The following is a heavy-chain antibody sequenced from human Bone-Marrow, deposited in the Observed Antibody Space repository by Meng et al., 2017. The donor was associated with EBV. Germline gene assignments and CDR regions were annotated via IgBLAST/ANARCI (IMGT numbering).Heavy chain of an antibody. CDR2: VHYTGST. D-gene: IGHD6-19*01. Sequence: LRESGPGQVKPSATLPLTCTVSGDSISSFYYWGWIRQPPGRGLEWIGSVHYTGSTYYSPSLKSRVTVSVDTSKNQFSLRLTSVTAADTAVYYCARPFPSWQSPRLDPFGAWGQGTLVTVSS. CDR3: ARPFPSWQSPRLDPFGA. CDR1: GDSISSFYY. J-gene: IGHJ5*02. V-gene: IGHV4-39*01.